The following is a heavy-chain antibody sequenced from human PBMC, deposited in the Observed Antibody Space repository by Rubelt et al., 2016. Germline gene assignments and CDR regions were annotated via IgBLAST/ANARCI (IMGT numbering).Heavy chain of an antibody. CDR2: IKSKTDGGTT. CDR3: SLEVAVAAHDAFDI. J-gene: IGHJ3*02. D-gene: IGHD6-19*01. CDR1: GFTFSSYA. Sequence: EVQLLESGGGLVQPGGSLRLSCAASGFTFSSYAMSWVRQAPGKGLEWVGRIKSKTDGGTTDYAAPVKGRFTISRDDSKNTLYLQMNSLKTEDTAVYYCSLEVAVAAHDAFDIWGQGTMVTVSS. V-gene: IGHV3-15*01.